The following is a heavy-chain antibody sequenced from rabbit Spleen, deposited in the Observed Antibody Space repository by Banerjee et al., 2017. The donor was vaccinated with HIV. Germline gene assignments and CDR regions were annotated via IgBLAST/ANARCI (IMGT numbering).Heavy chain of an antibody. CDR2: INTATGKS. J-gene: IGHJ4*01. V-gene: IGHV1S45*01. Sequence: QEQLEESGGGLVKPEGSLTLTCKASGFSLNDKDVMCWVRQAPGKGLEWIACINTATGKSVYATWAKGRFTISRTSSTTVTLQMTSLTAADTATYFCARDLAAVIGWNFNLWGQGTLVTVS. CDR3: ARDLAAVIGWNFNL. D-gene: IGHD1-1*01. CDR1: GFSLNDKDV.